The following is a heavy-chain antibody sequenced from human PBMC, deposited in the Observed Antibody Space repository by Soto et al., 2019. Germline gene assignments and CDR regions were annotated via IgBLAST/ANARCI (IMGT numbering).Heavy chain of an antibody. V-gene: IGHV4-59*08. CDR1: GGSISDYF. CDR2: IFYSGST. Sequence: QVQLQESGPGLVKPSETLSLTCTVSGGSISDYFWNWIRQPPGKGLEWIGFIFYSGSTNYNPSLKNRVTISVDTSKTQLFLMLISVTSADSAVYYYARRVLSDPSYYYHYVLDVWGQGTTVTVSS. CDR3: ARRVLSDPSYYYHYVLDV. D-gene: IGHD3-16*01. J-gene: IGHJ6*02.